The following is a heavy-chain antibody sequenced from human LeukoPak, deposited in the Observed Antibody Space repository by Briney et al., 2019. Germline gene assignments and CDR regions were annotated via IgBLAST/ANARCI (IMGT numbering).Heavy chain of an antibody. CDR3: ARDHGSAYYRAPRH. CDR1: GYTFTGYY. J-gene: IGHJ4*02. CDR2: INPNSGGT. Sequence: GASMKVSCKASGYTFTGYYMHWVRQAPGQGLEWMGWINPNSGGTNYAQKFQGRVTMTRDTSISTAYMELSRLRSDDTAVYYCARDHGSAYYRAPRHWGQGTLVTVSS. V-gene: IGHV1-2*02. D-gene: IGHD3-10*01.